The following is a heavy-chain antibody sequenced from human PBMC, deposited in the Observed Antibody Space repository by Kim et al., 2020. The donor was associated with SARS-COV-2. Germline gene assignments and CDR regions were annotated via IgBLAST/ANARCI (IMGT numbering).Heavy chain of an antibody. V-gene: IGHV3-21*01. D-gene: IGHD5-18*01. J-gene: IGHJ4*02. Sequence: GGSLRLSCAASGFTFSSYSMNWVRQAPGKGLEWVSSISSSSSYIYYADSVKGRFTISRDNAKNSLYLQMNSLRAEDTAVYYCARDQDSYGVDPIDYWGQGTLVTVSS. CDR1: GFTFSSYS. CDR2: ISSSSSYI. CDR3: ARDQDSYGVDPIDY.